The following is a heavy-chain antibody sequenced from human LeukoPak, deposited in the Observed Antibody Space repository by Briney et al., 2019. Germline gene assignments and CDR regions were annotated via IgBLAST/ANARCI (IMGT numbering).Heavy chain of an antibody. CDR1: GGSISNNNW. CDR2: IYHSGST. CDR3: ARDGYGVQDAFDI. Sequence: PSETLSLTCTVSGGSISNNNWWNWVRQPPGKGLEWIGEIYHSGSTNYNPSLKSRVTISVDTSKNQFSLKLSSVTAADTAVYYCARDGYGVQDAFDIWGQGTMVAVSS. V-gene: IGHV4-4*02. D-gene: IGHD3-10*01. J-gene: IGHJ3*02.